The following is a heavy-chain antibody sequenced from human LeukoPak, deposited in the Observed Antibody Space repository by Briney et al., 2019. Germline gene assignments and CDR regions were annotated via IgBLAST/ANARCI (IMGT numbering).Heavy chain of an antibody. V-gene: IGHV4-59*01. Sequence: SETLSLTCAVYGGSFSGYYWSWIRQPPGKGLEWIGYIYYSGSTNYNPSLKSRVTISVDTSKNQFSLKLSSVTAADTAVYYCARESGNYARIIDYWGQGTLVTVSS. J-gene: IGHJ4*02. D-gene: IGHD4-11*01. CDR3: ARESGNYARIIDY. CDR1: GGSFSGYY. CDR2: IYYSGST.